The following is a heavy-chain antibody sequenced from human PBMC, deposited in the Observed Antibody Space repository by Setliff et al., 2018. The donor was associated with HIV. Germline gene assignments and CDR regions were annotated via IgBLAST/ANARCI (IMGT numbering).Heavy chain of an antibody. CDR1: GFTFSDYY. J-gene: IGHJ6*02. D-gene: IGHD5-12*01. CDR3: ARDTGRWLQLYGMDV. Sequence: PVGSLRLSCAASGFTFSDYYMSWIRQAPGKGLEWVSYISSSSSYTNYADSVKGRFTISRDNAKNSLYLQMNSLRAEDTAVYYCARDTGRWLQLYGMDVWGQGTTVTVSS. CDR2: ISSSSSYT. V-gene: IGHV3-11*05.